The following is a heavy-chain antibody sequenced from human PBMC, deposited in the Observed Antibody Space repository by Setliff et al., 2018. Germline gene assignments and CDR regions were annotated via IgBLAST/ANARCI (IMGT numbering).Heavy chain of an antibody. CDR3: ARVDFTMIQGVLGL. Sequence: KTSETLSLTCTVSGGSISSGSYYWSWIRHPAGKGLEWIGRVYTNGGSDYNPFLKSRVSISLDTSKNQFSLKLTSVTAADTAVYYCARVDFTMIQGVLGLWGQGTLVTVSS. J-gene: IGHJ1*01. D-gene: IGHD3-10*01. CDR1: GGSISSGSYY. CDR2: VYTNGGS. V-gene: IGHV4-61*02.